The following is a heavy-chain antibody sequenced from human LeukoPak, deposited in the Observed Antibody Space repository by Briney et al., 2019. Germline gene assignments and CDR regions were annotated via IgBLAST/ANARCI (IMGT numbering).Heavy chain of an antibody. CDR1: GGIFSSYA. CDR3: ARAEDCSSTSCYKYSFGAFDI. D-gene: IGHD2-2*02. V-gene: IGHV1-69*13. Sequence: GASVKVSCKASGGIFSSYAISWVRQAPGQGLEWMGGIIPIFGTANYAQKFQGRVTITADESTSTAYMELSSLRSEDTAVYYCARAEDCSSTSCYKYSFGAFDIWGQGTMVTVSS. CDR2: IIPIFGTA. J-gene: IGHJ3*02.